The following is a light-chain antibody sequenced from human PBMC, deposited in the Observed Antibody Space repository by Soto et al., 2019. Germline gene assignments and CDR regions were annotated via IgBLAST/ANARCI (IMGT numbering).Light chain of an antibody. J-gene: IGKJ5*01. V-gene: IGKV3-11*01. CDR3: QQRRSWPPTIT. CDR1: QSVSTY. Sequence: EIVLTQSPDTLSLSPGERATLSCRASQSVSTYLAWYQQRPGQAPRLLIYDASYSATDIPPRFSGSGSGTDFTLNISSLEPEDFAVYYCQQRRSWPPTITFGQGTRLEIK. CDR2: DAS.